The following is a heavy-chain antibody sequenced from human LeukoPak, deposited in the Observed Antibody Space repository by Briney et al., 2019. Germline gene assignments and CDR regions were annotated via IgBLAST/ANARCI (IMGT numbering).Heavy chain of an antibody. CDR2: VSSSSSYI. CDR1: GFTFSSYS. J-gene: IGHJ5*02. V-gene: IGHV3-21*01. Sequence: GGSLRLSCAASGFTFSSYSMNWVRQAPGKGLEWVSSVSSSSSYIYYADSVKGRFTISRDNAKNSLYLQMNSLRAEDTAVYYCARDKGSAYSSGWFGWFDPWGQGTLVTVSS. D-gene: IGHD6-19*01. CDR3: ARDKGSAYSSGWFGWFDP.